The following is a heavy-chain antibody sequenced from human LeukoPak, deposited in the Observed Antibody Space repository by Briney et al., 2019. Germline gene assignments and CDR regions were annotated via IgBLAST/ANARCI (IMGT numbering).Heavy chain of an antibody. CDR1: GFTFSSYG. D-gene: IGHD6-13*01. Sequence: PGGTLRLSCAASGFTFSSYGMSWVRQAPGKGLEWVSAISGSGGSTYYADSVKGRFTISRDNSENTLYLQMNSLRAEDTAVYYCAKDSSSWYGYYYYYYMDVWGKGTTVTVSS. CDR3: AKDSSSWYGYYYYYYMDV. J-gene: IGHJ6*03. V-gene: IGHV3-23*01. CDR2: ISGSGGST.